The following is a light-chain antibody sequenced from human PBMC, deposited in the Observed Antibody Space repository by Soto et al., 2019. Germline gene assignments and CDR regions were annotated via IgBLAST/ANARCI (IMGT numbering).Light chain of an antibody. V-gene: IGLV1-47*02. Sequence: QSVLTQPPSASGTPGQRVTISCSGSGSNIGSDYVYWYQQFPGTAPKLLIYSNSQRPSGVPDRFSGSKSGTSASLAISGLRSEDDADYYCAAWDNRLSAWVFGGGTQLTVL. J-gene: IGLJ3*02. CDR1: GSNIGSDY. CDR2: SNS. CDR3: AAWDNRLSAWV.